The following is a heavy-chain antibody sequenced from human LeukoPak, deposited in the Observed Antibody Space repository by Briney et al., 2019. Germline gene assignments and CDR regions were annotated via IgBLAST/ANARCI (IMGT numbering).Heavy chain of an antibody. V-gene: IGHV3-23*01. Sequence: GGSLRLSCAASGFTFSSYGMHWVRQAPGEGLEWVSAISGSGGSTYYADSVKGRFTISRDNSKNTLYLQMNSLRAEDTAVYYCAKDLYYDSSGCLDYWGQGTLVTVSS. CDR3: AKDLYYDSSGCLDY. CDR2: ISGSGGST. J-gene: IGHJ4*02. D-gene: IGHD3-22*01. CDR1: GFTFSSYG.